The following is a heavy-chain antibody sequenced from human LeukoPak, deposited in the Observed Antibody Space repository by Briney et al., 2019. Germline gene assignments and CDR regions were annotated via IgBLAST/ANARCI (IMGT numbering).Heavy chain of an antibody. CDR1: GFTFSSYA. D-gene: IGHD3-22*01. V-gene: IGHV3-23*01. CDR2: ISGSGGST. Sequence: EGSLRLSCAASGFTFSSYATSWVRQAPGKGLEWVSAISGSGGSTYYADSVKGRFTISRDNSKNTLYLQMNSLRAEDTAVYYCAKDPYYDSSGYSRSGVIVLAYFDYWGQGTLVTVSS. CDR3: AKDPYYDSSGYSRSGVIVLAYFDY. J-gene: IGHJ4*02.